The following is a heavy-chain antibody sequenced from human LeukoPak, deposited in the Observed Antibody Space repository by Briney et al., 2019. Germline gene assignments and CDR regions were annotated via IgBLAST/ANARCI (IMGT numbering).Heavy chain of an antibody. J-gene: IGHJ4*02. D-gene: IGHD3-10*01. CDR1: VGSISSSSYY. V-gene: IGHV4-39*01. CDR2: THYSGST. CDR3: ARLAPGDTDY. Sequence: SETLSLTCTVSVGSISSSSYYWGWVRQPPGKGLEWIGSTHYSGSTYYNPSLKSRVTISVDTSKNQFSLKLSSVIAADTAVYYCARLAPGDTDYWGQGTLVTVSS.